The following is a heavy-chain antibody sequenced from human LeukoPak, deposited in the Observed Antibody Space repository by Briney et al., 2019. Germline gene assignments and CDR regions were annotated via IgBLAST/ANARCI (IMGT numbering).Heavy chain of an antibody. Sequence: GGSLRLSCAASGFTFSSYWMHWVRQAPGKGLVWVSRINSDGSSTSYADSVKGRFTISRDNAENSLYLQMNSLRVEDTAVYYCARGPGSGHYFDYWGQGTLVTVSS. J-gene: IGHJ4*02. CDR2: INSDGSST. D-gene: IGHD2-15*01. CDR3: ARGPGSGHYFDY. V-gene: IGHV3-74*01. CDR1: GFTFSSYW.